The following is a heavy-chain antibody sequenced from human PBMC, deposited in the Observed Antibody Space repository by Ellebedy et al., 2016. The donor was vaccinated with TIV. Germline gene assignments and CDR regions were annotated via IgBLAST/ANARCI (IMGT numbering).Heavy chain of an antibody. J-gene: IGHJ4*02. CDR2: ISTIGKYI. CDR1: GFTFSSFT. V-gene: IGHV3-21*01. D-gene: IGHD6-13*01. Sequence: PGGSLRLSCAASGFTFSSFTMNWVRQAPGKGLEWVSSISTIGKYIHIADPVKGRFTVSRDNTKNSLYLEMSSLRVEDPAIYYCARPAATYSSSWYDFDCWGQGTLVTVSS. CDR3: ARPAATYSSSWYDFDC.